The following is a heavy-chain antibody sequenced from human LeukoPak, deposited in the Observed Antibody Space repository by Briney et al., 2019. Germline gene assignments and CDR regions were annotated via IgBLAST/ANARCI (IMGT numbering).Heavy chain of an antibody. CDR1: GFTFSSYG. CDR2: IRYDGSNK. D-gene: IGHD5-24*01. Sequence: GGSPRLSCAASGFTFSSYGMHRVRQAPGKGLEWVAFIRYDGSNKYYADSVKGRFTISRDNSKNTLYLQMNSLRAEDTAVYYCARHLVPEMATIPYYFDYWGQGTLVTVSS. J-gene: IGHJ4*02. V-gene: IGHV3-30*02. CDR3: ARHLVPEMATIPYYFDY.